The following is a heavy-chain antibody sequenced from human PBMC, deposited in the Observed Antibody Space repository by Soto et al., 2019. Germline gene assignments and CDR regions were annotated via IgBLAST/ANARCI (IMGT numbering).Heavy chain of an antibody. D-gene: IGHD3-16*01. V-gene: IGHV1-18*03. CDR1: GYTFTSYG. CDR2: VSAYNDNT. J-gene: IGHJ6*02. Sequence: QVQLVQSGAEVKKPGASVKVSCKASGYTFTSYGISWVRQAPGQGLEWMGWVSAYNDNTNYAQKLQGRVTMATDTSTSTAYMELRSLRSDDMAVNYRARTLTITFGGVLDGMHVWGQGTTVTVSS. CDR3: ARTLTITFGGVLDGMHV.